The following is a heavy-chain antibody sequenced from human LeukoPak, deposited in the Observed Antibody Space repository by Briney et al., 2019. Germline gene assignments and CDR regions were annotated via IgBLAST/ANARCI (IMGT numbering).Heavy chain of an antibody. CDR1: GFTFSNAW. Sequence: GGSLRLSCAASGFTFSNAWMSWVRQAPGKGLGWVGRVKSKTDGGTTDYAAAVKGRFTISRDDSKNTQYLQMNSLKSEDTAVYYCTTVDSRVVNTFDVWGQGTTVTVSS. V-gene: IGHV3-15*01. CDR3: TTVDSRVVNTFDV. CDR2: VKSKTDGGTT. J-gene: IGHJ3*01. D-gene: IGHD3-22*01.